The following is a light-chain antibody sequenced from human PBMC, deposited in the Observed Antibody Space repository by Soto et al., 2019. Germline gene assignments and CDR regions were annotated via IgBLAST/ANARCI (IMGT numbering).Light chain of an antibody. V-gene: IGKV2-30*01. J-gene: IGKJ5*01. CDR3: MQGTHGLPIT. CDR2: KVS. Sequence: EVVLTQSPLSLPVTLGQSASISCRSSQSLVSSNGDTYLNWFHQRPGQSPRRLIYKVSNRDSGVPDRFSGSGSGTDFTLRISRVEAEDVGVYYCMQGTHGLPITFGQGTRLET. CDR1: QSLVSSNGDTY.